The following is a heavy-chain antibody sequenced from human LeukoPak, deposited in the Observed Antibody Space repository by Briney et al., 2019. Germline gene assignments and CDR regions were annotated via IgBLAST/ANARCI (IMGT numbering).Heavy chain of an antibody. CDR2: INPNSGGT. CDR1: GYTFTVYY. J-gene: IGHJ2*01. V-gene: IGHV1-2*02. Sequence: ASVTVSFKASGYTFTVYYMHWVRQAQGQGLEWMGWINPNSGGTNYSQKFQGRVTITRDTSISTAYMELSRLRSDDTAVYYCAASIAARRDWYFDLWGRGTLVTVSS. CDR3: AASIAARRDWYFDL. D-gene: IGHD6-6*01.